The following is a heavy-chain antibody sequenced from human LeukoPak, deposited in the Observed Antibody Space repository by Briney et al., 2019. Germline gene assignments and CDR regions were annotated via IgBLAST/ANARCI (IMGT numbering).Heavy chain of an antibody. CDR3: ATSALRFLEWAHDAFDI. V-gene: IGHV1-24*01. Sequence: ASVKVSCKVSGYTLTELSMHWVRQAPGKGLEWMGGFDPEDGETIYPQKFQGRVTMTEDTSTDTAYMELSSLRSEDTAVYYCATSALRFLEWAHDAFDIWGQGTMVTVSS. J-gene: IGHJ3*02. CDR2: FDPEDGET. CDR1: GYTLTELS. D-gene: IGHD3-3*01.